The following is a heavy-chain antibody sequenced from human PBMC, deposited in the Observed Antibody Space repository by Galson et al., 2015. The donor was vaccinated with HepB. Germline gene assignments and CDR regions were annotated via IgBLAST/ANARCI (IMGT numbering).Heavy chain of an antibody. CDR2: ISGSGGST. J-gene: IGHJ4*02. Sequence: SLRLSCAASGFTFSSYAMSWVRQAPGKGLEWVSAISGSGGSTYYADSVKGRFTISRDNSKNTLYLQMNSLRAEDTAVYYCAKFRGGYGDYVRPPWNWGQGTLVTVSS. D-gene: IGHD4-17*01. V-gene: IGHV3-23*01. CDR3: AKFRGGYGDYVRPPWN. CDR1: GFTFSSYA.